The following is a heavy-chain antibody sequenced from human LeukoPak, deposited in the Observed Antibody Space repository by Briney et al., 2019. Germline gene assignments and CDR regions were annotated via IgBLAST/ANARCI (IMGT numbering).Heavy chain of an antibody. J-gene: IGHJ4*02. CDR3: AKDRNDYVWGSYRLRSFDY. CDR1: GFTFSSYG. D-gene: IGHD3-16*02. V-gene: IGHV3-30*18. Sequence: PGRSLRLSCAAYGFTFSSYGMHWVRQAPGKGLEWVAVISYDGSNKYYADSVKGRFTISRDNSKNTLYLQMSSLRAEDTAVYYCAKDRNDYVWGSYRLRSFDYWGQGTLVTVSS. CDR2: ISYDGSNK.